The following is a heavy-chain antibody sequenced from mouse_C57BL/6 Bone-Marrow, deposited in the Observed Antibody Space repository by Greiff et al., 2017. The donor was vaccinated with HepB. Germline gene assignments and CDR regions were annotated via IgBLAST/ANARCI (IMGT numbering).Heavy chain of an antibody. CDR2: IYPGNSDT. J-gene: IGHJ3*01. CDR3: TRYYYGSSYAWFDF. Sequence: EVKLVESGTVLARPGASVKMSCKTSGYTFTSYWMHWVKQRPGQGLEWIGAIYPGNSDTSYNQKFKGKAKLTAVTSASTAYMELSSLTNEDSAFYYCTRYYYGSSYAWFDFWGQGTLVTVSA. CDR1: GYTFTSYW. V-gene: IGHV1-5*01. D-gene: IGHD1-1*01.